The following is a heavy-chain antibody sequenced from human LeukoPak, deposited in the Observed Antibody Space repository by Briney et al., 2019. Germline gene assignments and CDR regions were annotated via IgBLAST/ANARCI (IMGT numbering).Heavy chain of an antibody. Sequence: ASVKVSCKVSGYTLTELSMHWVRQAPGKGLEWMGGFDPEDGETIYAQKFQGRVTMTEDTSTDTAYMELSSLRSEDTAVYYCARGHFYESSEFHDTFDIWGQGTLVTVSS. CDR2: FDPEDGET. V-gene: IGHV1-24*01. CDR3: ARGHFYESSEFHDTFDI. CDR1: GYTLTELS. D-gene: IGHD3-22*01. J-gene: IGHJ3*02.